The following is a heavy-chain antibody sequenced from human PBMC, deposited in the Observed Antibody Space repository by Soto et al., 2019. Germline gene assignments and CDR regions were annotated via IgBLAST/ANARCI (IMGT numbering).Heavy chain of an antibody. CDR1: GGSISSYY. CDR2: IYYSGST. D-gene: IGHD2-2*01. J-gene: IGHJ4*02. V-gene: IGHV4-59*01. CDR3: ARVSRTWNYYFDS. Sequence: PSETLSLTCTVSGGSISSYYWSWIRQPPGKGLEWIGYIYYSGSTDYNPSLKSRVTTSVDTPKNQFSLNLSSVTAADTAVYYCARVSRTWNYYFDSWGQGILVTVSS.